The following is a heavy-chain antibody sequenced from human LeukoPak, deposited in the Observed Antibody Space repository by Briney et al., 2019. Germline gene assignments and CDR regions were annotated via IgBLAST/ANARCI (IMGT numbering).Heavy chain of an antibody. D-gene: IGHD2-8*01. Sequence: SETLSLTCSICGGSISSFHWSWIRQPPGKRLEWIGYIDYTGSTKFNPSLKSRLTISVDTSTNQFSLRLRSVTAADTAVYYFARVLPFCTFSDYWGPGTLVTVSS. V-gene: IGHV4-59*08. J-gene: IGHJ4*02. CDR2: IDYTGST. CDR3: ARVLPFCTFSDY. CDR1: GGSISSFH.